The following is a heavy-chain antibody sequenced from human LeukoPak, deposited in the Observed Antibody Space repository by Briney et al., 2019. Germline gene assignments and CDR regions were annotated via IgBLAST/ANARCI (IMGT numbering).Heavy chain of an antibody. Sequence: GESLRLSCAASGFTFSSYAMSWVRQAPGKGLEWDSAISGTGGTTYYADSVKGRFTISRDNSKNTLYLQMNSLRAEDTAVYFCAQGKSQRYRSGGSCYSSDYWGQGTLVTVSS. J-gene: IGHJ4*02. CDR3: AQGKSQRYRSGGSCYSSDY. D-gene: IGHD2-15*01. CDR1: GFTFSSYA. CDR2: ISGTGGTT. V-gene: IGHV3-23*01.